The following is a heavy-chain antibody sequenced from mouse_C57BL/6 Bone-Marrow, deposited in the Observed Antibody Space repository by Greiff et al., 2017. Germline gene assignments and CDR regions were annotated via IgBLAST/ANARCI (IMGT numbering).Heavy chain of an antibody. Sequence: QVQLQQPGAELVKPGASVKLSCKASGYTFTSYWMQWVKQRPGQGLEWIGEIDPSDSYTNYNQKFKGKATLTVDTSSSTAYMQLSSLTSEDSAVYYCARYPRPGIYYDYGWFAYWGQGTLVTVSA. J-gene: IGHJ3*01. D-gene: IGHD2-4*01. CDR2: IDPSDSYT. CDR1: GYTFTSYW. V-gene: IGHV1-50*01. CDR3: ARYPRPGIYYDYGWFAY.